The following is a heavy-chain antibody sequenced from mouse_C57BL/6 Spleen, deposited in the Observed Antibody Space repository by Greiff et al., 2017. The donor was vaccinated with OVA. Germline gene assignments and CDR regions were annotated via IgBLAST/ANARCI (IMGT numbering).Heavy chain of an antibody. Sequence: QVQLQQSGPELVKPGASVKISCKASGYAFSSSWMNWVKQRPGKGLEWIGRIYPGDGDTNYNGKFKGKATLTADKSSSTAYMQLSSLTSEDSAVYFCARGGYYWYFDFWGTGTTVTVSS. CDR2: IYPGDGDT. J-gene: IGHJ1*03. CDR3: ARGGYYWYFDF. V-gene: IGHV1-82*01. CDR1: GYAFSSSW. D-gene: IGHD2-2*01.